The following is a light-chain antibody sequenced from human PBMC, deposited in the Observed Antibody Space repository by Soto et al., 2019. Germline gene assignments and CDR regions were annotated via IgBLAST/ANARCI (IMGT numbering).Light chain of an antibody. Sequence: QSVLTQPPSASGTPGQTVTISCSGSNSNIGSNYVCWYQQLPGTAPKLLIYRNNHRPSGVPDRFSGSKSGTSASLDISGLRSEDAADYYCSTWDDSLPGIVVFGVGTKLTVL. CDR1: NSNIGSNY. CDR3: STWDDSLPGIVV. CDR2: RNN. J-gene: IGLJ2*01. V-gene: IGLV1-47*01.